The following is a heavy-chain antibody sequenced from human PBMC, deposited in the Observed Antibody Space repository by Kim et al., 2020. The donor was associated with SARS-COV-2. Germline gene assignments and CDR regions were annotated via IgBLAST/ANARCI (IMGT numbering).Heavy chain of an antibody. CDR3: ARDFLDGGLHWFDS. CDR2: IKQDGSEK. Sequence: GGSLRLSCAASGFTFSSYSMSWVRQAPGKGLEWVANIKQDGSEKYYVDSVKGRFTISRDNAKNSLYLQMNSLRAEDTAVYYCARDFLDGGLHWFDSWGQG. V-gene: IGHV3-7*01. D-gene: IGHD4-17*01. CDR1: GFTFSSYS. J-gene: IGHJ5*02.